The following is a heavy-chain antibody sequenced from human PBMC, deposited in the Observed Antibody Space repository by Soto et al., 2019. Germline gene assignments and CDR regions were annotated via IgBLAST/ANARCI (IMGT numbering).Heavy chain of an antibody. D-gene: IGHD2-15*01. CDR2: IYYSGST. CDR1: GGSISSGGYY. Sequence: SETLSVTCTVSGGSISSGGYYWSWIRQHPGKGLEWIGYIYYSGSTYYNPSLKSRVTISVDTSKNQFSLKLSSVTAADTAVYYCARGYCSGGSCYPFDYWGQGTLVTVSS. CDR3: ARGYCSGGSCYPFDY. V-gene: IGHV4-31*03. J-gene: IGHJ4*02.